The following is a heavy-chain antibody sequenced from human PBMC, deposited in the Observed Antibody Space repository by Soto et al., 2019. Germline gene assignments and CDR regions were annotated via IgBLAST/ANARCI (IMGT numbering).Heavy chain of an antibody. V-gene: IGHV5-51*01. Sequence: GESLKISCKGSGYSFTSYWIGWVRQMPWKGLEWMGIIYPGDSDTRYSPSFQGQVTISADKPISTAYLQWSRLKASDTAMYYCARHRAYSRALGPFDPWGQGTLVTVSS. CDR1: GYSFTSYW. CDR3: ARHRAYSRALGPFDP. D-gene: IGHD2-21*01. CDR2: IYPGDSDT. J-gene: IGHJ5*02.